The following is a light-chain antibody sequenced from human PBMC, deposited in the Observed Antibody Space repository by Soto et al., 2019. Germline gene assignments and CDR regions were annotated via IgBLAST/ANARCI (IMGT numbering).Light chain of an antibody. CDR1: ERISSW. V-gene: IGKV1-5*01. Sequence: IQMTQSPSTLSASVGDRVNITCRASERISSWLAWYQQKPGKAPKLLIYDASSLESGVPSRFSGSGSGTEFTLTISSLQPDDFATYYCQQFHTYPVTFGQGTRLEIK. CDR3: QQFHTYPVT. CDR2: DAS. J-gene: IGKJ5*01.